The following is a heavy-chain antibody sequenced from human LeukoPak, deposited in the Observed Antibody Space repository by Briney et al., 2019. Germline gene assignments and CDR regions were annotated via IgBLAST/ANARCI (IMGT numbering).Heavy chain of an antibody. D-gene: IGHD3-3*01. CDR3: ARSVYDFWSGYLDAFDI. Sequence: GGSLRLSCAASGFTFSSYWMHWVRQAPGKGLVWVSRINSDGSSTSYADSVKGRFTISRDNAKNSLYLQMNSLRAEDTAVYYCARSVYDFWSGYLDAFDIWGQGTMVTVSS. V-gene: IGHV3-74*01. CDR1: GFTFSSYW. CDR2: INSDGSST. J-gene: IGHJ3*02.